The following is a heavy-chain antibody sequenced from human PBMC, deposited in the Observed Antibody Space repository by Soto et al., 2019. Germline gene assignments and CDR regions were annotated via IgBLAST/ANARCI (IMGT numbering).Heavy chain of an antibody. V-gene: IGHV4-34*01. Sequence: SETLSLTCAVYGGSSSGYYWSWIRQPPGKGLEWIGEINHSGSTNYNPSLKSRVTISVDTSKNQFSLKLSSVTAADTAVYYCARGLQLVPDYWGQGTLVTVSS. CDR2: INHSGST. CDR3: ARGLQLVPDY. J-gene: IGHJ4*02. D-gene: IGHD6-6*01. CDR1: GGSSSGYY.